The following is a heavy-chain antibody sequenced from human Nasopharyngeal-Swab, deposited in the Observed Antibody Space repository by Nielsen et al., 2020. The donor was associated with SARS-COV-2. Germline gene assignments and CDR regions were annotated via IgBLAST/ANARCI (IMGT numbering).Heavy chain of an antibody. V-gene: IGHV3-21*01. CDR1: GFVFSIYG. Sequence: GGSLRLSCAASGFVFSIYGMNWVRQAPGKGLEWVSSISSRSSNIYYADSVKGRFTISRDNAKNSLYLQMNSLRAEDTAVYYCAGDIGGGRYGSDYWGQGTLVTVSS. D-gene: IGHD3-16*01. CDR3: AGDIGGGRYGSDY. CDR2: ISSRSSNI. J-gene: IGHJ4*02.